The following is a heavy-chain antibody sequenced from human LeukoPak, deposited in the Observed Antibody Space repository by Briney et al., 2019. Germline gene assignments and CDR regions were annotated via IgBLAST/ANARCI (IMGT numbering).Heavy chain of an antibody. CDR2: INHSGST. Sequence: PSETLSLTCAVYGGSFSGYYWSWIRQPPGKGLEWIGEINHSGSTNYNPSLKSRVTISVDTSKNQFSLKLSSVTAADTAVYYCARGLVVVAATPYYYYGMDVWGQGTTVTVSS. V-gene: IGHV4-34*01. J-gene: IGHJ6*02. D-gene: IGHD2-15*01. CDR1: GGSFSGYY. CDR3: ARGLVVVAATPYYYYGMDV.